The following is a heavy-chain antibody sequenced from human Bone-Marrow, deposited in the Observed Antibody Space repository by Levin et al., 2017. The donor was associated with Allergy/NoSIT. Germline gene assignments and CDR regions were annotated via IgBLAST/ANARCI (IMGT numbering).Heavy chain of an antibody. CDR2: MSGAGDRV. CDR3: ARDFRYGGMDV. J-gene: IGHJ6*02. Sequence: KSGGSLRLSCVASGFSLGDWYMNWIRQAPGKGLEWVAYMSGAGDRVFHADSVKGRFTISRDNAKNSLYLQMNSLRGEDTAVYFCARDFRYGGMDVWGQGTTVTVSS. V-gene: IGHV3-11*01. CDR1: GFSLGDWY. D-gene: IGHD1-14*01.